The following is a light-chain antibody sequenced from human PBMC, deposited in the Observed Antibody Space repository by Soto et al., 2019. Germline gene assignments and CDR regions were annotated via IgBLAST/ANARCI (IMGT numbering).Light chain of an antibody. V-gene: IGLV1-47*01. J-gene: IGLJ3*02. CDR3: AAWDDSLRGGV. CDR2: RDS. CDR1: SSSIGSNY. Sequence: QSVLTQPPSASGTPGQRVTISCSGSSSSIGSNYIYWYQQLPGTAPKLLIYRDSQRPSGVPDRFSGSKSGTSASLAISGLRSEDEADYYCAAWDDSLRGGVFGGGTKLTVL.